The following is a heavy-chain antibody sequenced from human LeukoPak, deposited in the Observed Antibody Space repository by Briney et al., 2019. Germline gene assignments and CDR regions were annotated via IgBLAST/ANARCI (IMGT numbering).Heavy chain of an antibody. CDR2: ISSSSSYI. D-gene: IGHD5-12*01. V-gene: IGHV3-21*01. CDR3: ARKGYSGYDISLDY. CDR1: GFTFSSYS. J-gene: IGHJ4*02. Sequence: GGSLRLSCAASGFTFSSYSMNWVRQAPGKGLEWVSSISSSSSYIYHADSVRGRFTISRDNAKNSLYLQMNSLRAEDTAVYYCARKGYSGYDISLDYWGQGTLVTVSS.